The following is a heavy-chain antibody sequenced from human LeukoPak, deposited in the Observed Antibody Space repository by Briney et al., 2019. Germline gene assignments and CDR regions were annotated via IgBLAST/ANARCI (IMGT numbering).Heavy chain of an antibody. CDR1: GYTFTGYY. Sequence: ASVKVSCKASGYTFTGYYMHWVRQAPGQGLEWMGWINPNSGGTNYAQKFQGRVTMTRDTSISTAYMELSRLRSDDTAVYYCARGPHPLFGVVNVPQSVWYDPWGQGTLVTVSS. V-gene: IGHV1-2*02. D-gene: IGHD3-3*01. J-gene: IGHJ5*02. CDR2: INPNSGGT. CDR3: ARGPHPLFGVVNVPQSVWYDP.